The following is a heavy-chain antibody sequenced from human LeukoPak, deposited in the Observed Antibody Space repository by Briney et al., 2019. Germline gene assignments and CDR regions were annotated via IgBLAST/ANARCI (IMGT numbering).Heavy chain of an antibody. V-gene: IGHV3-23*01. J-gene: IGHJ5*02. Sequence: GSLRLSCAASGFTFSSYAMSWVRQAPGKGLEWVSAISGSGGSTYYADSVKGRFTISRDNSKNTLYLQMNSLRAEDTAVYYCAKDRSSSSRYGWDNWFDPWGQGTLVTVSS. CDR1: GFTFSSYA. CDR3: AKDRSSSSRYGWDNWFDP. CDR2: ISGSGGST. D-gene: IGHD6-13*01.